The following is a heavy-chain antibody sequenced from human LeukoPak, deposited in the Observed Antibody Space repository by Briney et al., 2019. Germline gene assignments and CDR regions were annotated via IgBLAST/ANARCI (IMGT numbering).Heavy chain of an antibody. V-gene: IGHV3-21*01. CDR1: GFTFSSYS. J-gene: IGHJ4*02. Sequence: KPGGSLRLSCAASGFTFSSYSMNWVRQAPGKGLEWVSSISSSSSYIYYADSVKGRFTISRDNAKNSLYLQMNSLRAEDTAVYYCARVPIVGATANYFDYWGQGTLVTVSS. D-gene: IGHD1-26*01. CDR2: ISSSSSYI. CDR3: ARVPIVGATANYFDY.